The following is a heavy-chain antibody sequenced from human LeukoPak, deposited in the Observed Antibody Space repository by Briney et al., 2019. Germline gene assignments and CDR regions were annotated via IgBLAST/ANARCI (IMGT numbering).Heavy chain of an antibody. CDR3: ARLRYCSSTSCYPPDY. V-gene: IGHV4-59*08. CDR2: IYDSGST. D-gene: IGHD2-2*01. Sequence: PSETLSLTCTVSGGSITSHYWTWIRQPPGKGLEWIGYIYDSGSTNYNPSLKNRVTISVDTSKSQFSLKLSSVTAADTAVYYCARLRYCSSTSCYPPDYWGQGTLVTVSS. CDR1: GGSITSHY. J-gene: IGHJ4*02.